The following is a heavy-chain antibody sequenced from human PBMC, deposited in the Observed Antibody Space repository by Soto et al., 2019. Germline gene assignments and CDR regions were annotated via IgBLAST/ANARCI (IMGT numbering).Heavy chain of an antibody. CDR1: GVAFITYW. CDR2: IKQDGSET. Sequence: EVQLVESGGGLVQPGGSLRLSCAASGVAFITYWMSWVRQAPGQWLEWVATIKQDGSETYYVDSVKGRFTISRDKAKNSLYLQRNSLRAEDTAVYHCARGGTSMIVVGAFDDWGQGTLVTVSS. V-gene: IGHV3-7*01. J-gene: IGHJ4*02. CDR3: ARGGTSMIVVGAFDD. D-gene: IGHD3-22*01.